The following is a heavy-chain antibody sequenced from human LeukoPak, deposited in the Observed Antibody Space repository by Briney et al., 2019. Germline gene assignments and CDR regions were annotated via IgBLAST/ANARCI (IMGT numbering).Heavy chain of an antibody. V-gene: IGHV4-59*08. CDR2: IYYSGST. Sequence: GSLRLSCAASGFTFSTYAMSWVRQAPGKGLEWIGYIYYSGSTNYNPSLKSRVTMSVDMSKNQFSLKLSSVTAADTAVYYCARLNGWGWELLPYFDYWGQGTLVTVSS. CDR3: ARLNGWGWELLPYFDY. CDR1: GFTFSTYA. D-gene: IGHD1-26*01. J-gene: IGHJ4*02.